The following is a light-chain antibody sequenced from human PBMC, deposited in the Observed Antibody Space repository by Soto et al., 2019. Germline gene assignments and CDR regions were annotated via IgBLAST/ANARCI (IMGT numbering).Light chain of an antibody. CDR3: QHYSDWPLT. CDR2: GIS. Sequence: EIVMTQSPATLSVSPGERATLSCRGSQSVRNNYLAWYQQKPGQAPRLLIYGISTRATGIPARFSGSGSGTEFTLTINSLQSEDFAVYYCQHYSDWPLTFGGGTKVDIK. CDR1: QSVRNN. J-gene: IGKJ4*01. V-gene: IGKV3-15*01.